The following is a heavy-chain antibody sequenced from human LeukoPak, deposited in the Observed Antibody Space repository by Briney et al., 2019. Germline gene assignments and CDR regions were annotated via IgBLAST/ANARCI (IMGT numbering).Heavy chain of an antibody. Sequence: GASVKVSCKASGGTFSSYAISWVRQAPGQGLEWMGGIIPIFDTPIYAQKFQGRVTITADESTSTAYLELSSLRSEDTAVYYCARTLGYCSGDSCFGNNWFDPWGQGTLVTVSS. D-gene: IGHD2-15*01. CDR3: ARTLGYCSGDSCFGNNWFDP. J-gene: IGHJ5*02. CDR2: IIPIFDTP. V-gene: IGHV1-69*13. CDR1: GGTFSSYA.